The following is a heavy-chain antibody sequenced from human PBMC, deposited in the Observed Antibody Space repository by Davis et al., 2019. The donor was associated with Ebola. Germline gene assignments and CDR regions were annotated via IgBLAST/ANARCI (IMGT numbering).Heavy chain of an antibody. V-gene: IGHV3-23*01. CDR1: GFTFSSYA. J-gene: IGHJ6*03. CDR2: ISGSGGST. D-gene: IGHD3-3*01. CDR3: ARVYDFWSGYYTDYYYMDV. Sequence: GESLKISCAASGFTFSSYAMSWVRQAPGKGLEWVSAISGSGGSTYYADSVKGRFTISRDNSKNTLYLQMNSLRAEDTAVYYCARVYDFWSGYYTDYYYMDVWGKGTTVTVSS.